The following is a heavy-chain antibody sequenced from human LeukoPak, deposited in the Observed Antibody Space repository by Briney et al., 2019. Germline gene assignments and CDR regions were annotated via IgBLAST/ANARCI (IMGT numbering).Heavy chain of an antibody. J-gene: IGHJ4*02. Sequence: GGSLRLSCAASGFTFSSYAMSWVRQAPGKGLEWVSAISGSGGSTYYADSVKGRFTISRDNSRNTLYLQMNSLRAEDTAVYYCARALRFLGTFDYWGQGTLVTVSS. D-gene: IGHD3-3*01. CDR3: ARALRFLGTFDY. CDR2: ISGSGGST. CDR1: GFTFSSYA. V-gene: IGHV3-23*01.